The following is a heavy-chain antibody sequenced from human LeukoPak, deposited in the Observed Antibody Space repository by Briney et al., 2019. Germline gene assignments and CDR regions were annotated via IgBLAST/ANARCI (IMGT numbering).Heavy chain of an antibody. Sequence: GGSLRLSCVASGFSFSAYIMHWVRQPPGKGLEYVSAIRSVVSSTFYPNSVKGRFTISRDNSKSTLYLQMGSLRAEDTAVYYCTRRYGGHSGWAGYHDSWGQGTLVTVSS. V-gene: IGHV3-64*01. CDR3: TRRYGGHSGWAGYHDS. CDR2: IRSVVSST. CDR1: GFSFSAYI. J-gene: IGHJ4*02. D-gene: IGHD6-19*01.